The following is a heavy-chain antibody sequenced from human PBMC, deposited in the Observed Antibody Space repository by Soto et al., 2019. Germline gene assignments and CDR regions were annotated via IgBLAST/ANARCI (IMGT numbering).Heavy chain of an antibody. Sequence: GASVKVSCKASGGTFSSYAISWVRQAPGQGLEWMGGIIPIFGTANYAQKFQGRVTITRDTYASTGYMELSNLRSEDTAIYYCARENFPQTGSYYDYWGQGTLVTVSS. CDR2: IIPIFGTA. D-gene: IGHD1-26*01. CDR1: GGTFSSYA. V-gene: IGHV1-69*05. J-gene: IGHJ4*02. CDR3: ARENFPQTGSYYDY.